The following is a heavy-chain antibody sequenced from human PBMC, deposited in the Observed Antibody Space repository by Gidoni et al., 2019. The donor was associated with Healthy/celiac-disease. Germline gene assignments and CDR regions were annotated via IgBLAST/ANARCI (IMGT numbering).Heavy chain of an antibody. CDR2: IIGSGGST. CDR3: AKMPIVHSGSYVNPLHPLHFDY. CDR1: GFTFSSYA. V-gene: IGHV3-23*01. D-gene: IGHD1-26*01. Sequence: EVQLLESGGGLVQPGGSLRLSCAASGFTFSSYAMSWVRQAPGKGLDWVSAIIGSGGSTYYADSVKGRFTISRDNSKNTLYLQMNSLRAEDTAVYYCAKMPIVHSGSYVNPLHPLHFDYWGQGTLVTVSS. J-gene: IGHJ4*02.